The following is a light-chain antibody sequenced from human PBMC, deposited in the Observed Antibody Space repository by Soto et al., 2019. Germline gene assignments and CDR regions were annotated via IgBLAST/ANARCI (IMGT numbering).Light chain of an antibody. CDR1: QSLTSSS. V-gene: IGKV3-20*01. J-gene: IGKJ2*01. CDR3: QHFDSPPYA. CDR2: AAS. Sequence: EIVLTQSPGTLSLSPGERVTLSCRASQSLTSSSVVWYQQKPGRAPRLLIYAASTGATGIPDRFSGSGSGTDFTLTISRLEPEDFAVYFCQHFDSPPYAFGQGTKLGIK.